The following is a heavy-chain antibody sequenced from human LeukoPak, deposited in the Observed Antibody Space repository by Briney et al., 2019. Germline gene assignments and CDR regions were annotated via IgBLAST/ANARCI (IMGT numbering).Heavy chain of an antibody. D-gene: IGHD3-10*01. CDR2: ISYDGSTT. Sequence: PGGSLRLSCAASGSTFSSYGMHWVRQAPGKGLEWVAVISYDGSTTYYADSVKGRFTISRDNSKNTLYLQMNSPRAVDTAVYYCAKVSGDYGSGSYYTLDFWGQGTLVTVSS. CDR3: AKVSGDYGSGSYYTLDF. CDR1: GSTFSSYG. V-gene: IGHV3-30*18. J-gene: IGHJ4*02.